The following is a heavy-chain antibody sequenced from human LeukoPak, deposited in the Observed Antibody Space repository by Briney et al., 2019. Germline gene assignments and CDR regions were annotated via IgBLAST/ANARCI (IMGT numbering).Heavy chain of an antibody. CDR2: ITWHSNTI. D-gene: IGHD5-12*01. CDR3: AKGPSYSGYHYFDH. V-gene: IGHV3-9*01. J-gene: IGHJ4*02. CDR1: GFIFDDYA. Sequence: PGRSLRLSCAASGFIFDDYAMHWVRQVPGKGLEWVSGITWHSNTIDYADSVKGRFTISRDNAKNSLYLQMNNLRPEDTALYYCAKGPSYSGYHYFDHWGQGTLVTVSS.